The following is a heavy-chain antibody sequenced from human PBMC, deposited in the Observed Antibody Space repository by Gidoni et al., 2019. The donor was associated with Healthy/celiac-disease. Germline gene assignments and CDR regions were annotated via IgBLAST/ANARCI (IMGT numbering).Heavy chain of an antibody. CDR3: AKDGAFGVPAAIPYYFDY. V-gene: IGHV3-23*01. D-gene: IGHD2-2*02. CDR2: ISGSGGST. Sequence: EVQLLESGGGLVQPGGSLRLSCSASGFPFSSYAMSWVRQAPGKGLEWVSAISGSGGSTYYADSVKGRFTISRDNSKNTLYLQMNSLRAEDTAVYYCAKDGAFGVPAAIPYYFDYWGQGTLVTVSS. CDR1: GFPFSSYA. J-gene: IGHJ4*02.